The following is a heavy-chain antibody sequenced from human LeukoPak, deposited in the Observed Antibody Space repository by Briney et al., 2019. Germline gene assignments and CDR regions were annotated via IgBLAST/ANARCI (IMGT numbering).Heavy chain of an antibody. CDR3: ATLPYYYDSSGSYYFDY. V-gene: IGHV3-30*03. Sequence: GGSLRLSCAASGFTFSTYGMHWVRQAPGKGLEWVATISHDGSNKNYGDSVKGRFTISRDNSRNTLYLQMNSLRVEDTAVYYCATLPYYYDSSGSYYFDYWGQGTLVTVSS. J-gene: IGHJ4*02. D-gene: IGHD3-22*01. CDR2: ISHDGSNK. CDR1: GFTFSTYG.